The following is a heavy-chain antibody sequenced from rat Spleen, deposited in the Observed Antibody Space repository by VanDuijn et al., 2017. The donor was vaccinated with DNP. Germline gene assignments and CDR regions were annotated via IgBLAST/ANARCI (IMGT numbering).Heavy chain of an antibody. V-gene: IGHV2-43*01. D-gene: IGHD1-2*01. CDR2: IWTGGSS. Sequence: QVRLKESGPGLLQPSQTLSLTCTVSGFSLTSYHVSWVRQPPGKSLEWVGVIWTGGSSASHSFFKSRLSISRDTSKKQVFLKMNSLQTEDTATYYCVREGSSHGDFWGQGVMVTVSS. J-gene: IGHJ2*01. CDR3: VREGSSHGDF. CDR1: GFSLTSYH.